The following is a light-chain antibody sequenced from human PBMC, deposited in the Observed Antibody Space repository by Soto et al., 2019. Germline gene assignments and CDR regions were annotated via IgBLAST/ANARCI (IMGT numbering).Light chain of an antibody. J-gene: IGLJ3*02. CDR2: EVS. Sequence: LTQPASVSGSPGQSITISCTGTSSDVGGYNYVSWYQQHPGKVPRLMIYEVSNRPSGLSNRFSGSKSGNTASLTISGLQAEDEADYYCSSYTSSNTWVFGGGTKVTVL. CDR3: SSYTSSNTWV. V-gene: IGLV2-14*01. CDR1: SSDVGGYNY.